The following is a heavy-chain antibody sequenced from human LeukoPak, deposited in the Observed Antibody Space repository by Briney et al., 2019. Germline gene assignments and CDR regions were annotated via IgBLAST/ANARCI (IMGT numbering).Heavy chain of an antibody. CDR2: IYYSGST. CDR3: ARSSSLRSWYYMDV. V-gene: IGHV4-59*01. J-gene: IGHJ6*03. Sequence: KPSETLSLTCTVSGGSISSYYWSWIRQPPGKGLEWIGYIYYSGSTNYNPSLKSRVTISVDTSKNQLSLKLSSVTAADTAVYYCARSSSLRSWYYMDVWGKGTTVTVSS. CDR1: GGSISSYY. D-gene: IGHD2-2*01.